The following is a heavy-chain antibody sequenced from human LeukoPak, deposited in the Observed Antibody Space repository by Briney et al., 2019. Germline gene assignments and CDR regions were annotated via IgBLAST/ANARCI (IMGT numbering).Heavy chain of an antibody. Sequence: ASVKVSCKASGYTFTIYYMHWVRQAPGQGLEWMGIINPSGGSTSYAQKFQGRVTMTRDTSTSTVYMELSSLRSEDTAVYYCARSRGDYYDSSGYYYFGYWGQGTLVTVSS. D-gene: IGHD3-22*01. CDR2: INPSGGST. V-gene: IGHV1-46*01. CDR3: ARSRGDYYDSSGYYYFGY. J-gene: IGHJ4*02. CDR1: GYTFTIYY.